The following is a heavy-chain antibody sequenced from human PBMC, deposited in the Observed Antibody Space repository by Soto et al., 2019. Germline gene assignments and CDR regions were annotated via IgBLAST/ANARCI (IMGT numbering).Heavy chain of an antibody. Sequence: LQEAGPGLVKPSETLSLTCTVTGGSISSSSYYWGWIRQPPGKGLEWIGSIYYSGSTYYNPSLKSRVTISVDTSKNQFSLKLSSVTAADTSVYYCARHLISFYAFSSRYRPSLYFCSMAVCAQGTKVPV. CDR3: ARHLISFYAFSSRYRPSLYFCSMAV. CDR1: GGSISSSSYY. CDR2: IYYSGST. V-gene: IGHV4-39*01. J-gene: IGHJ6*03. D-gene: IGHD3-3*01.